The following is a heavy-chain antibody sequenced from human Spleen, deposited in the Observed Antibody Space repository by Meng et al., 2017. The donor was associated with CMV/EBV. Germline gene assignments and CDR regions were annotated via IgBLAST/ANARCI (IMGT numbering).Heavy chain of an antibody. D-gene: IGHD1-26*01. Sequence: GESLKISCAASGFSFSHYAMHWVRQAPGKGLEWVGFTRFDQSNRQYADSVKGRFTISRDNAKKSLYLQMNSLRAEDTAVYYCATRVPIVGVTSGLIGGYFDYWGQGMLVTVSS. V-gene: IGHV3-30*02. CDR2: TRFDQSNR. J-gene: IGHJ4*02. CDR3: ATRVPIVGVTSGLIGGYFDY. CDR1: GFSFSHYA.